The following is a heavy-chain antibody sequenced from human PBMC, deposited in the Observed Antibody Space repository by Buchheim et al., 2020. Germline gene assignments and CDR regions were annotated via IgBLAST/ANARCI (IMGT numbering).Heavy chain of an antibody. Sequence: EVQLVESGGGLVQPGGSLRLSCAASGFTFSSYWMTWVRQAPGKGLEWVANIKQDGSEKFYVDSVKGRFTISSDNAKNSLYLQVNSLRTEDTAVYYCATSWGGPAATVIVYWGRGTL. V-gene: IGHV3-7*03. D-gene: IGHD2-2*01. CDR3: ATSWGGPAATVIVY. CDR2: IKQDGSEK. J-gene: IGHJ4*02. CDR1: GFTFSSYW.